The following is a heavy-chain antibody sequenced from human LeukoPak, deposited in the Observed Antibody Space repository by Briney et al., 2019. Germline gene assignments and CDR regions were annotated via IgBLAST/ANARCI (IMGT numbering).Heavy chain of an antibody. CDR2: INAGNGNT. CDR1: GYTFTSYA. CDR3: AREEPSYYYYYGMDV. J-gene: IGHJ6*02. Sequence: ASVKVSCKASGYTFTSYAMHWVRQAPGQRLEWMGWINAGNGNTKYSQKFQGRDTITRDTSASTAYMELSSLRSEDTAVYYCAREEPSYYYYYGMDVWGQGTTVTVSS. V-gene: IGHV1-3*01.